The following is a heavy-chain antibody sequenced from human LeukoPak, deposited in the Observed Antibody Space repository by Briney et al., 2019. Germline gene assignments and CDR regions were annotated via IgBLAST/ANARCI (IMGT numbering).Heavy chain of an antibody. CDR1: GDSVSDNRAA. J-gene: IGHJ4*02. CDR3: ARSYVEMATIGPHFDY. V-gene: IGHV6-1*01. CDR2: TYYRSKYYN. Sequence: SQTLTLTCAISGDSVSDNRAAWNWIRQPPSRGLEWLGRTYYRSKYYNDYAVSVKGRITINPDTSKNQFSLQLKFVTPEDTAVYYCARSYVEMATIGPHFDYWGQGTLVTVSS. D-gene: IGHD5-24*01.